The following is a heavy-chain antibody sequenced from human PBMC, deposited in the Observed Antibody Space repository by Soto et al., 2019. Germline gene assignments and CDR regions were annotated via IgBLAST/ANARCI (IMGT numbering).Heavy chain of an antibody. Sequence: QVQLQESGPGLVKPSGTLSLTCAVSSDSISSSYWWSWVRQSPGKGLEWIGEISSSGSTNYNPSLKSRVTISVYRSKSQFSLKLSSVTAADTAVYYCARTRGLLTYYYYMDVWGKGTTVTVSS. CDR1: SDSISSSYW. J-gene: IGHJ6*03. CDR3: ARTRGLLTYYYYMDV. D-gene: IGHD2-15*01. CDR2: ISSSGST. V-gene: IGHV4-4*02.